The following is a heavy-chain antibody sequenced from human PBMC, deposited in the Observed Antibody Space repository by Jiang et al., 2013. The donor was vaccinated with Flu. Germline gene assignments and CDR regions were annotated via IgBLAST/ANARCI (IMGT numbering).Heavy chain of an antibody. CDR3: ARGLGAALNYNWFDP. Sequence: TVSGGSISSSSYYWGWIRQPPGKGLAWIGSIYYSGSIYYNPFLKRRVTISVDTSKNQFSLKLSSVTVADTAVYYCARGLGAALNYNWFDPWGQGTLVTVSS. V-gene: IGHV4-39*01. J-gene: IGHJ5*02. CDR1: GGSISSSSYY. D-gene: IGHD1-26*01. CDR2: IYYSGSI.